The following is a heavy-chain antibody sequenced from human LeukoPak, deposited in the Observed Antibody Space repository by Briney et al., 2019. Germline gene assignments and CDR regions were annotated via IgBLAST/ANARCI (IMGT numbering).Heavy chain of an antibody. J-gene: IGHJ4*02. CDR1: GFTFSSYA. CDR2: INGSGGST. CDR3: AKRIQSAMATGY. Sequence: PGGSLRVSCAASGFTFSSYAMSWVRQASGKGLEWVSDINGSGGSTYYADSVKGRFTISRDNSKNTLYLQMNSLRAEDTAVYYCAKRIQSAMATGYWGQGTLVTVSS. D-gene: IGHD5-18*01. V-gene: IGHV3-23*01.